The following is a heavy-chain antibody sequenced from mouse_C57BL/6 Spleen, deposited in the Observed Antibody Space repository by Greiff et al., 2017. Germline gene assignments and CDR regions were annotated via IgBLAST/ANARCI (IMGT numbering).Heavy chain of an antibody. CDR1: GFPFSAYY. CDR2: INYDGSST. CDR3: AREGDYFDY. Sequence: EVMLVESEGGLVQPGSSMKLSCTPSGFPFSAYYMAWFRQVPEKGLEWVANINYDGSSTYYLASLKSRFIISRDNAKNILYLQMSSLKSEDTATYYCAREGDYFDYWGQGTTLTVSS. V-gene: IGHV5-16*01. J-gene: IGHJ2*01.